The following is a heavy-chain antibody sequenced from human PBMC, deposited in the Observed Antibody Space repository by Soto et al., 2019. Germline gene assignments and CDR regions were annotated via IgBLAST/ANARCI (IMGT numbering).Heavy chain of an antibody. CDR3: AHKMDTVDWFGP. CDR1: GFSLSGGGVG. Sequence: QITLKESGPTLVKPTQTLTLTCTFSGFSLSGGGVGVGWIRQPPGKALEWVALIYWNDDKRYSPSLKSRLTIPKDTSKNQVVLTMTHMDPEDTASYYCAHKMDTVDWFGPWGRGTLVTVSS. D-gene: IGHD5-18*01. CDR2: IYWNDDK. J-gene: IGHJ5*02. V-gene: IGHV2-5*01.